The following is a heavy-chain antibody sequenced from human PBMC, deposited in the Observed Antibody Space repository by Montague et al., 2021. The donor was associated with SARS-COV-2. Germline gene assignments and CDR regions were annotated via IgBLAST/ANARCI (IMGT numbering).Heavy chain of an antibody. CDR3: ARKGSGRSDLAY. Sequence: SETLSLTCVVPSPGIGSCNSCACVRLTPVKCLEWVGEFSHTGCTKYKPSLKSRVSMSVDKSWNQFSLRLTSVTAADTAIYYCARKGSGRSDLAYWGQGTLVTVSS. D-gene: IGHD1-26*01. V-gene: IGHV4-4*02. CDR1: SPGIGSCNS. CDR2: FSHTGCT. J-gene: IGHJ4*02.